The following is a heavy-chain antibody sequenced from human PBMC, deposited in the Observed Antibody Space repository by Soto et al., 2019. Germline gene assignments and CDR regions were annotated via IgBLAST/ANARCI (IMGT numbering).Heavy chain of an antibody. CDR3: AREGGCGGDCYSLDY. J-gene: IGHJ4*02. Sequence: PSETLSLTCTVSGGSISSYYWSWIRQPPGKGLEWIGYIYYSGSTNYNPSLKSRVTISVDTSKNQFFLKLSSVTAADTAVYYCAREGGCGGDCYSLDYWGQGTLVTVSS. CDR1: GGSISSYY. V-gene: IGHV4-59*01. D-gene: IGHD2-21*02. CDR2: IYYSGST.